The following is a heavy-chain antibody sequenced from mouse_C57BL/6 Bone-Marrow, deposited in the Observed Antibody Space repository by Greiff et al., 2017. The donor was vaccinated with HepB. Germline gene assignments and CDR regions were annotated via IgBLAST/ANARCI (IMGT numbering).Heavy chain of an antibody. Sequence: VMLVESGPGLVAPSQSLSITCTVSGFSFTSDGVHWVRQTPGKGLEWLVVIWSDGSTTYNSALKSRLTISKDNSKSQVFLKMNSLQTDDTAMYYCARSYYASMAMDYWGQGTSVTVSS. CDR3: ARSYYASMAMDY. D-gene: IGHD2-12*01. CDR1: GFSFTSDG. J-gene: IGHJ4*01. V-gene: IGHV2-6*03. CDR2: IWSDGST.